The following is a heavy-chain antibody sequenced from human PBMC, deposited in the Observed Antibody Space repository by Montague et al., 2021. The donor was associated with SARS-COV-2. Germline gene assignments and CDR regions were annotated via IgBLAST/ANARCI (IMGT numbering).Heavy chain of an antibody. V-gene: IGHV1-18*01. D-gene: IGHD3-3*01. Sequence: SVKVSCKASGYRFTSFGLAWVRQAPGQGPEWMGWISTYNGLTRYAQKFQGKVTMTRDTSTSTGYMELKLLVPDDTAMYYCVRAAGHDFWSDYYLNWFDPWGQGTLVTVSS. CDR1: GYRFTSFG. CDR3: VRAAGHDFWSDYYLNWFDP. CDR2: ISTYNGLT. J-gene: IGHJ5*02.